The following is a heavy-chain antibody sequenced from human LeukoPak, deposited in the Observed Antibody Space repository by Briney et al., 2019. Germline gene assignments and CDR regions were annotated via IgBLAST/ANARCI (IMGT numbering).Heavy chain of an antibody. D-gene: IGHD3-10*01. CDR2: IYKNAIT. J-gene: IGHJ6*03. Sequence: ETLSLTCAVYGGSFSGYYWGWVRQAPGKGLEWVSVIYKNAITYHADTVKGRFTISRDNAKNMLYLQMNSLRADDTAVYYCARSLRVRGVPDYMDVWGKGTTVIISS. V-gene: IGHV3-53*01. CDR1: GGSFSGYY. CDR3: ARSLRVRGVPDYMDV.